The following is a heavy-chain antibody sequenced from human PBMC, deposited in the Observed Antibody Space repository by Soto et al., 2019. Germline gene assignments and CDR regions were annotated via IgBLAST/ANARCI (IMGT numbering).Heavy chain of an antibody. J-gene: IGHJ4*02. Sequence: QVPLVESGGGVVQPGRSLRLSCAASGFTFSSYAMHWVRQAPGKGLEWVAVISYDGSNKYYADSVKGRFTISRDNSKNTLYLQMNSLRAEDTAVYYCARETLSSSWYFDYWGQGTLVTVSS. D-gene: IGHD6-13*01. CDR1: GFTFSSYA. CDR3: ARETLSSSWYFDY. CDR2: ISYDGSNK. V-gene: IGHV3-30-3*01.